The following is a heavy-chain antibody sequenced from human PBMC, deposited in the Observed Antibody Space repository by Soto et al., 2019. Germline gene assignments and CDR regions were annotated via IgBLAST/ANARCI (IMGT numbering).Heavy chain of an antibody. V-gene: IGHV3-23*01. J-gene: IGHJ2*01. Sequence: EVQVLESGGGLVQPGGSLRLSCAGSGFTFINYAMNWVRQAPGKGLEWVSSISGGGDAAFFPDSVRGRFTISRDNSKNTVTLQMNSLVLDDTAVYYCARKILGSTTRPNYWYFDLWGRGTLVTVSS. D-gene: IGHD7-27*01. CDR3: ARKILGSTTRPNYWYFDL. CDR2: ISGGGDAA. CDR1: GFTFINYA.